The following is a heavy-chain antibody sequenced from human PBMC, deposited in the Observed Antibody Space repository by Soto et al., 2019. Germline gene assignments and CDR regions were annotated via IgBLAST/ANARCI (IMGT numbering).Heavy chain of an antibody. CDR3: ERVDHRGYFAILTDY. D-gene: IGHD3-9*01. J-gene: IGHJ4*02. CDR2: IYDSVNT. V-gene: IGHV4-31*03. CDR1: GDSLSSGGHY. Sequence: SETLSLTCTVSGDSLSSGGHYWSWIRQHPGKGLEWIGHIYDSVNTYYSPSLRSRVTISADMSKNQFSLNLRSVTAADTAVYYCERVDHRGYFAILTDYWGQGTLVTVSS.